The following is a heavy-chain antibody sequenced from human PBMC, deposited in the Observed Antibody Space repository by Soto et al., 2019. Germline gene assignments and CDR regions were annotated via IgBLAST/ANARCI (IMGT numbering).Heavy chain of an antibody. CDR1: GGTFRNYA. CDR2: IIPIFGTT. D-gene: IGHD1-26*01. J-gene: IGHJ3*02. CDR3: ARNHIEDYSGTYTHAFDI. V-gene: IGHV1-69*01. Sequence: QVQLVQSGAEVKKPGSSVKVSCKASGGTFRNYAISWVRQAPGQGLEWMGGIIPIFGTTNYAQKFQGRVTITADESTSTAYMQLRSLRSEDTAVYYCARNHIEDYSGTYTHAFDIWGQGTMVTVSS.